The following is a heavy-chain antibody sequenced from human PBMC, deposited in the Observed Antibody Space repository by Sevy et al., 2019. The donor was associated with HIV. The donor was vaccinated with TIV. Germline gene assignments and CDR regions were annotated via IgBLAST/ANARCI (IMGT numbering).Heavy chain of an antibody. CDR3: AKGGRSYGDSYFDH. CDR2: ISGSGNSA. CDR1: GFTVSINY. V-gene: IGHV3-23*01. Sequence: GGSLRLSCSASGFTVSINYMTWVRQAPGKGLEWVSVISGSGNSAYYADSVKGRFTISRDNSKNTLSLQMNSLRAEDTAVYYCAKGGRSYGDSYFDHWGQGTLVTVSS. D-gene: IGHD5-18*01. J-gene: IGHJ4*02.